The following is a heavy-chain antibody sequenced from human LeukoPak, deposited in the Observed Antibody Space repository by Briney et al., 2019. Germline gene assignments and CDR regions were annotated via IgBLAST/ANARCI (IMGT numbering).Heavy chain of an antibody. Sequence: SGTLSRTCAGYGGSFSCYYWSWVRQPPGKGLEWVGEINHSGGTNYNPSLKSRVTISVDTSKNQFSLKLSSVTAADTAVYYCARVAVKRTSGSYYYYYYGMDVWGQGTTVTVSS. CDR2: INHSGGT. CDR3: ARVAVKRTSGSYYYYYYGMDV. V-gene: IGHV4-34*01. CDR1: GGSFSCYY. D-gene: IGHD1-26*01. J-gene: IGHJ6*02.